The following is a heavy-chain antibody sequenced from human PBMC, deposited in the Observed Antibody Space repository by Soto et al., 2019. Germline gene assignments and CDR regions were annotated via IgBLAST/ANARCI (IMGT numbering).Heavy chain of an antibody. V-gene: IGHV4-39*01. CDR2: LYYNVGT. J-gene: IGHJ4*02. CDR3: ARLPPRHWVDY. Sequence: SETLSLTCTVSGSSISSSGYYWGWIRQPPGRGLEWIGSLYYNVGTYYNPSLKSRVTISADTSANQFSLMLNSVTAADTAIYYCARLPPRHWVDYWGQGTLVTVSS. D-gene: IGHD3-16*01. CDR1: GSSISSSGYY.